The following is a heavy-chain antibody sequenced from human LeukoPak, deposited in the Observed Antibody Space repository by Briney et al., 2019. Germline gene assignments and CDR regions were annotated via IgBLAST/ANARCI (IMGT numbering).Heavy chain of an antibody. CDR3: ARTYHCGGDCYSGPLDS. Sequence: NPGGSLRLSCAASGFTFSDYYMSWIRQAPGKGLEWIAHISSSGSVIYYADSVKGRFTISRDNAKNSLYLQMNSLRAEDTAVYYCARTYHCGGDCYSGPLDSWGQGTLVTVSS. CDR1: GFTFSDYY. J-gene: IGHJ5*01. CDR2: ISSSGSVI. D-gene: IGHD2-21*02. V-gene: IGHV3-11*01.